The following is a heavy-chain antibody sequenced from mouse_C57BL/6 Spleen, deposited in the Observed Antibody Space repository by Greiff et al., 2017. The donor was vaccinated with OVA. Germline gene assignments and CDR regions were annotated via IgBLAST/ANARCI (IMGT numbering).Heavy chain of an antibody. D-gene: IGHD1-1*01. V-gene: IGHV1-52*01. J-gene: IGHJ2*01. Sequence: QVQLQQPGAELVRPGSSVKLSCKASGYTFTSYWMHWVKQRPIQGLEWIGNIDPSDSETHYNQKFKDKATLTVDKSSSTAYMQLSSLTSEDSAVYYCARREGRGLDYWGQGTTLTVSS. CDR2: IDPSDSET. CDR1: GYTFTSYW. CDR3: ARREGRGLDY.